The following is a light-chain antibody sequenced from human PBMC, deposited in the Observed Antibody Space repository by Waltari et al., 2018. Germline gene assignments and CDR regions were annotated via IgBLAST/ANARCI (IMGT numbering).Light chain of an antibody. V-gene: IGLV3-21*04. CDR3: QVWDDSSDHPGL. Sequence: SYVLTQPPSVSVAPGKTAGITCAGNNLGNNRVHWYQQKPGQAPVLVIYYDSDRPSGIPERFSGSNSGNTATLTISRVEAGDEADYYCQVWDDSSDHPGLFGGGTKLTVL. J-gene: IGLJ2*01. CDR2: YDS. CDR1: NLGNNR.